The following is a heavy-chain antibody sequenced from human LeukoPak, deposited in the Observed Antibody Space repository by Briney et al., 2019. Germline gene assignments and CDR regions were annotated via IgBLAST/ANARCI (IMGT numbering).Heavy chain of an antibody. Sequence: PGRSLRLSCAASGFTLSSYGMHWVRQAQGKGLEWVAVISPDGSEIHYADSVKGRCTISRDNSKNTLYLQVDSLGSDDTAVYYCARDYKYAFDNWGQGTLVTVSS. D-gene: IGHD5-24*01. CDR2: ISPDGSEI. CDR3: ARDYKYAFDN. J-gene: IGHJ4*02. V-gene: IGHV3-30*03. CDR1: GFTLSSYG.